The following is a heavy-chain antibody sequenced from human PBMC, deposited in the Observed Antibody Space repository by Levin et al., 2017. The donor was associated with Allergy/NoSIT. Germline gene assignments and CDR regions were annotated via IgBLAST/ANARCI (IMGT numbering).Heavy chain of an antibody. V-gene: IGHV3-21*04. CDR1: GFSLSGYS. J-gene: IGHJ5*02. Sequence: GGSLRLSCVASGFSLSGYSMNWVRQAPGKGLEWVSTISGSGTYINYVDSVKGRFAISRDDGKNSVYLQMNSLRDEDTAVYYCARDQGLAWGQGVLVTVSS. CDR3: ARDQGLA. CDR2: ISGSGTYI.